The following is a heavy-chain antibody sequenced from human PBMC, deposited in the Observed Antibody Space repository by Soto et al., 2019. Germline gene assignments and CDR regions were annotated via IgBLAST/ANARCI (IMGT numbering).Heavy chain of an antibody. D-gene: IGHD5-12*01. CDR2: HYYNDDR. V-gene: IGHV2-5*01. CDR3: AHSDGGYENMSFDF. Sequence: SAPTLVNPTPTLTLTCTFSGFSFPTAGEAVGWIRQTPGGALEWLTLHYYNDDRRFSPYPKTRLTITGHTSQNQEVLSLTNVDRGDTAAYFCAHSDGGYENMSFDFWGRGIPVTVSS. J-gene: IGHJ4*02. CDR1: GFSFPTAGEA.